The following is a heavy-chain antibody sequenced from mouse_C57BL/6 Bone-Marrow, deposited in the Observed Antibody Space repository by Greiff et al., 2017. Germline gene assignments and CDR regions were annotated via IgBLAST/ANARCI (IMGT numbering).Heavy chain of an antibody. D-gene: IGHD2-5*01. V-gene: IGHV1-26*01. Sequence: EVQLQQSGPELVKPGASVKISCKASGYTFTDYYMNWVKQSHGKSLEWIGDINPKDGGTSYNQKFKGKATMTVDKSSSTAYMELSSLTSEDSAVYYCARAGSNYVSYYAMDYWGQGTSVTVSS. CDR3: ARAGSNYVSYYAMDY. J-gene: IGHJ4*01. CDR1: GYTFTDYY. CDR2: INPKDGGT.